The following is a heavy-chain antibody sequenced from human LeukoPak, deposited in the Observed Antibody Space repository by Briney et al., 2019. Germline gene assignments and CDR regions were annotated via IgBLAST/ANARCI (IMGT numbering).Heavy chain of an antibody. CDR2: INPNSGGT. CDR1: GYTFTGYY. D-gene: IGHD3-10*01. CDR3: AREYAATYYYGSGRGYYFDY. V-gene: IGHV1-2*02. J-gene: IGHJ4*02. Sequence: ASVKVSCKASGYTFTGYYMHWVRQAPGQGLEWMGWINPNSGGTNYAQKSQGRVTMTRDTSISTAYMELSRLRSDDTAVYYCAREYAATYYYGSGRGYYFDYWGQGTLVTVSS.